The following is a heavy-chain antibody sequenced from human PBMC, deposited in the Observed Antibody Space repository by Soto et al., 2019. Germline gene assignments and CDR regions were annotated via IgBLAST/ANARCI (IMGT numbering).Heavy chain of an antibody. J-gene: IGHJ4*02. CDR2: INHSGSI. D-gene: IGHD1-26*01. V-gene: IGHV4-34*01. Sequence: QVRLQHWGAGLLKPSETLSLTCAVHGGSSSGYYWSWIRQPPGKGLEGIGEINHSGSIHYNPSLKSRVTIPEHTPNKQFSLKLISVPAADTAVYYCARGSQELDYWGKGALVTVSS. CDR1: GGSSSGYY. CDR3: ARGSQELDY.